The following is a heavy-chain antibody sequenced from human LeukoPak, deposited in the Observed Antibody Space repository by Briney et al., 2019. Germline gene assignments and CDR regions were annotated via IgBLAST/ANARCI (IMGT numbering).Heavy chain of an antibody. Sequence: SETLSLTCTVSGGSISSYYWSWIRQPPGKGLEWIGYIYYSGSTNYNPSLKSRVTISVDTSKNQFSLKLSSVTAADTAVYYCARLMEDYDFWSGYYTFDNKNWFDPWGQGTLVTVSS. V-gene: IGHV4-59*12. J-gene: IGHJ5*02. CDR1: GGSISSYY. D-gene: IGHD3-3*01. CDR2: IYYSGST. CDR3: ARLMEDYDFWSGYYTFDNKNWFDP.